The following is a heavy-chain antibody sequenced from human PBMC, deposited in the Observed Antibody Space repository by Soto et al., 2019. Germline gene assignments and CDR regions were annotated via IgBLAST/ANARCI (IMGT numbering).Heavy chain of an antibody. CDR1: GGSISSYY. CDR2: IYYSGST. Sequence: SETLSLTCTVSGGSISSYYWSWIRQPPGKGLEWIGYIYYSGSTNYNPSLKSRVTISVDTSKNQFSLKLSSVTAADTAVYYCAREHHYDTLTNAWFDPWGQGTLVTVSS. CDR3: AREHHYDTLTNAWFDP. D-gene: IGHD3-9*01. V-gene: IGHV4-59*01. J-gene: IGHJ5*02.